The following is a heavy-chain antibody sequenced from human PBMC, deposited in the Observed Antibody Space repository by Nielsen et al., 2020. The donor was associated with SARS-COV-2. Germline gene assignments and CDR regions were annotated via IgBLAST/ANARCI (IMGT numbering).Heavy chain of an antibody. J-gene: IGHJ5*02. Sequence: ASVKVSCKASGYTFTSYAMHWVRQAPGQRLEWMGWINAGNGNTKYSQKFQGRVTITRDTSASTAYMELSSLRSEDTAVYYCARDRNNWNDPALGWFDPWAREPWSPSPQ. D-gene: IGHD1-20*01. V-gene: IGHV1-3*01. CDR1: GYTFTSYA. CDR3: ARDRNNWNDPALGWFDP. CDR2: INAGNGNT.